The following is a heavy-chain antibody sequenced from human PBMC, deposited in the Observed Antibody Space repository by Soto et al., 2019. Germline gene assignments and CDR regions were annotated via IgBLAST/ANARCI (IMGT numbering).Heavy chain of an antibody. CDR1: GFTFTSYG. Sequence: PGRSMRLSCAASGFTFTSYGMHWVRQAPGKGLEWVAVIWDDGSNKYYADSVKGRFTISRDKSKNTLYLQMNSLRAEDTAVYYCARELRGKGAFPVEMATITEYYYYYYGMDVWGQGTTVTVSS. CDR2: IWDDGSNK. CDR3: ARELRGKGAFPVEMATITEYYYYYYGMDV. D-gene: IGHD5-12*01. V-gene: IGHV3-33*01. J-gene: IGHJ6*02.